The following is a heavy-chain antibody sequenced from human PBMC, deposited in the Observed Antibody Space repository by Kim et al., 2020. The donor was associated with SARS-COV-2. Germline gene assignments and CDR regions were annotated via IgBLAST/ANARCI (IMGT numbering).Heavy chain of an antibody. CDR3: IRDNIQPGDL. CDR2: IDTDGSIT. Sequence: GGALRLSCAASGFALSPYWMHLVRQVPGQGLMCVSQIDTDGSITTYAEAVLGRFSISRDNAKNTLYLQMNSLRVEDTAIYYCIRDNIQPGDLWGQGVMVTVSS. D-gene: IGHD3-16*01. CDR1: GFALSPYW. J-gene: IGHJ4*02. V-gene: IGHV3-74*01.